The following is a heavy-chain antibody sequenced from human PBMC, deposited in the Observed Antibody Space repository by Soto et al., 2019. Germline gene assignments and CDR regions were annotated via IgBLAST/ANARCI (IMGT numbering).Heavy chain of an antibody. CDR2: IRSKAYGGTT. CDR1: GFTFGDYA. CDR3: TRDRRFCGGDCYDAYYYGMDV. J-gene: IGHJ6*02. V-gene: IGHV3-49*05. Sequence: EVQLVESGGGLVKPGRSLRLSCTASGFTFGDYAMSWFRQAPGKGLEWVGFIRSKAYGGTTEYAASVKGRFTISRDDSKSIAYLQMNSLKTEDTAVYYCTRDRRFCGGDCYDAYYYGMDVWGQGTTVTVSS. D-gene: IGHD2-21*02.